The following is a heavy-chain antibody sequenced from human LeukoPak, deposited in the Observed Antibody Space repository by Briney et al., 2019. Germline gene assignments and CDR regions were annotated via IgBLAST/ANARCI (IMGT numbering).Heavy chain of an antibody. J-gene: IGHJ4*02. D-gene: IGHD2-2*01. CDR2: IIPILGIA. V-gene: IGHV1-69*04. Sequence: GASVKLSCKASGGTFSSYAISWVRQAPGQGLEWMGRIIPILGIANYAQKFQGRVTITADKSTSTAYMELSSLRSEDTAVYYCARDYFDGQLLCALDYWGQATMVTDSS. CDR3: ARDYFDGQLLCALDY. CDR1: GGTFSSYA.